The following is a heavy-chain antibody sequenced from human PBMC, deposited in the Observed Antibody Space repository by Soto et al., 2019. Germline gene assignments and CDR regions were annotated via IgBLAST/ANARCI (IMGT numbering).Heavy chain of an antibody. J-gene: IGHJ5*02. V-gene: IGHV4-34*01. CDR1: GGSFSGYY. CDR3: ARGHERSRRPNWFDP. Sequence: SETLSLTCAVYGGSFSGYYWSWIRQPPGKGLEWIGEINHSGSTNYNPSLKSRVTISVDTSKNQFSLKLSSVTAADTAVYYCARGHERSRRPNWFDPWGQGTLVTVSS. CDR2: INHSGST.